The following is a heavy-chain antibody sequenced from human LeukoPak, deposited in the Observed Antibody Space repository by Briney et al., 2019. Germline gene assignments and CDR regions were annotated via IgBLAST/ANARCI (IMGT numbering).Heavy chain of an antibody. CDR3: AREWDSSSPRYWYFDL. D-gene: IGHD6-6*01. Sequence: SQTLSLTCAISGDTVSSGSAAWNWIRQSPSRGLEWLGRTYYRSKWYYEYALSVKSRININPDTSKNQFSLQLNSVTPEDTAVYYCAREWDSSSPRYWYFDLWGRGTLVTVSS. CDR2: TYYRSKWYY. V-gene: IGHV6-1*01. CDR1: GDTVSSGSAA. J-gene: IGHJ2*01.